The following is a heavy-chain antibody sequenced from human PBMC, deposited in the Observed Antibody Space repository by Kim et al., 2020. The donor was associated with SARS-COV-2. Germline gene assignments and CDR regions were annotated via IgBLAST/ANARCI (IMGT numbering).Heavy chain of an antibody. J-gene: IGHJ4*02. CDR3: ARDAWDQHLVYFDY. D-gene: IGHD3-3*02. V-gene: IGHV1-69*04. Sequence: SVKVSCKASGGTFSSDAVSWVRQAPGQGLEWMGRIIPILGIPDYAQKFQGRVTITADKSTSTAYMGLSSLRFEDTAVYFCARDAWDQHLVYFDYWGQGTLVTVSS. CDR1: GGTFSSDA. CDR2: IIPILGIP.